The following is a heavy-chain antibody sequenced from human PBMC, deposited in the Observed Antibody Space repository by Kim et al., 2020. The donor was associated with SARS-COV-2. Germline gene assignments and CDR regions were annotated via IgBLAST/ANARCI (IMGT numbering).Heavy chain of an antibody. V-gene: IGHV1-46*01. CDR1: GYTFTSYY. D-gene: IGHD3-16*02. J-gene: IGHJ5*02. Sequence: ASVKVSCKASGYTFTSYYIHWVRQAPGQGLEWMGIINPSGGSTRHAQKFQGRVTMTRDTSASTVYMELSSLRSEDTAVYYCARLITFGGVIVLGPGWIDPWGQGTLVTVSS. CDR2: INPSGGST. CDR3: ARLITFGGVIVLGPGWIDP.